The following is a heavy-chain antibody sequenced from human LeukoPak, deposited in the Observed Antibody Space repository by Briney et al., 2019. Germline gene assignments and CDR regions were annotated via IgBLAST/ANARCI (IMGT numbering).Heavy chain of an antibody. CDR2: INHSGST. Sequence: SETLSLTCAVYGGSFSGYYWSWIRQPPGKGLEWIGEINHSGSTNYNPSLKSRVTISVDTSKNQFSLKLRSVTAADTAVYYCARGPGTYPPDYWGQGTLVTVSS. D-gene: IGHD2-21*01. CDR3: ARGPGTYPPDY. CDR1: GGSFSGYY. J-gene: IGHJ4*02. V-gene: IGHV4-34*01.